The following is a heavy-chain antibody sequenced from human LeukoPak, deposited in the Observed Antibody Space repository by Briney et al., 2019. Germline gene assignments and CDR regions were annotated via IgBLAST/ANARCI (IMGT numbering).Heavy chain of an antibody. CDR3: AHSQGGYSYYNEEGWYFDY. Sequence: SGPTLVNPTQTLTLTCTFSGFSLTTSGVGVGWIRQPPGKALEWLAFIYWDDDKRYSPSLKTRLTITKDTSKNQVVLRMTNMDPVDTATYYCAHSQGGYSYYNEEGWYFDYWGQGTLVTVSS. CDR2: IYWDDDK. D-gene: IGHD5-18*01. J-gene: IGHJ4*02. V-gene: IGHV2-5*02. CDR1: GFSLTTSGVG.